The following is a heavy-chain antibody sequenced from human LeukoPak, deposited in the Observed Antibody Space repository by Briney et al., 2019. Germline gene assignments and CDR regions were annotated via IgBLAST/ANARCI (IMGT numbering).Heavy chain of an antibody. J-gene: IGHJ4*02. V-gene: IGHV4-39*01. Sequence: PSETLSLTCTVSGGSISSSSYYWGWIRQPPGKGLEWIGSIYYSGSTYYNPSLKSRVTISVDTSKNQFSLKLSSVTAADTAVYYCARLEIFGVVIMEVSFDYWGQGTLVTVSS. CDR2: IYYSGST. CDR1: GGSISSSSYY. CDR3: ARLEIFGVVIMEVSFDY. D-gene: IGHD3-3*01.